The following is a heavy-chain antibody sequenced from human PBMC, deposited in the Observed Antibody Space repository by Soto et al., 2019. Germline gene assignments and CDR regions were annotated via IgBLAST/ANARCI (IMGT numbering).Heavy chain of an antibody. CDR1: GYTFTSYD. Sequence: QVQLVQSGAEVKKPGASVKVSCKASGYTFTSYDINWVRQATGQGLEWMGWMNPNSGNTGYAQKFQGRVTMTRNTSISTAYMDRSSLRSEGTAVYYCAGERSAAGTGWFDPWGQGTLVTVSS. CDR2: MNPNSGNT. CDR3: AGERSAAGTGWFDP. D-gene: IGHD6-13*01. J-gene: IGHJ5*02. V-gene: IGHV1-8*01.